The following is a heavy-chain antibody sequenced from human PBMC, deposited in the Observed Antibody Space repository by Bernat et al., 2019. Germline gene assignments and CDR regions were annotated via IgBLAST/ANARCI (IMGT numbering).Heavy chain of an antibody. V-gene: IGHV4-59*08. CDR3: ARHSYYVFWSGYYPRFDY. CDR1: GGSLSSYY. CDR2: IYYSGST. D-gene: IGHD3-3*01. J-gene: IGHJ4*02. Sequence: QVQLQESGPGLVKPSETLSLTCTVSGGSLSSYYWSWIRQPPGKGLEWIGYIYYSGSTNYNPSLKSRVTISVDTSKNQFSLKLSSVTAADTAVYYCARHSYYVFWSGYYPRFDYGGQGTLVTVSS.